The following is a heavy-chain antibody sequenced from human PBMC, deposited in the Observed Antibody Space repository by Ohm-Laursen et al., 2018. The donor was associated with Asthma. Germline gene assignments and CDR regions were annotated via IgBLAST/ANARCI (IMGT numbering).Heavy chain of an antibody. V-gene: IGHV3-30*04. D-gene: IGHD6-19*01. CDR2: ISYDGSNK. Sequence: SLRLSCAASGFTFSSYAMHWVRQAPGKGLEWVAVISYDGSNKYYADSVKGRFTISRDNSKNTLYLQMNSLRAEDTAVYYCARDLAVAGTPGYFDYWGQGTLVTVSS. CDR3: ARDLAVAGTPGYFDY. J-gene: IGHJ4*02. CDR1: GFTFSSYA.